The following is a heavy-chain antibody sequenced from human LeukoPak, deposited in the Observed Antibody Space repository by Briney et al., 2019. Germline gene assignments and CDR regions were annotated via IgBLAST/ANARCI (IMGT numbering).Heavy chain of an antibody. CDR2: ISTSSNTV. Sequence: GGSLRLSCAASGFTFTSYNMNWVRQAPGKGLEWVSYISTSSNTVYYADSVKGRFTISRDNAKNSLYLQMNSLGDEDTAVYYCARDSTVRGVIMDYWGQGTLVTVSS. CDR3: ARDSTVRGVIMDY. D-gene: IGHD3-10*01. V-gene: IGHV3-48*02. CDR1: GFTFTSYN. J-gene: IGHJ4*02.